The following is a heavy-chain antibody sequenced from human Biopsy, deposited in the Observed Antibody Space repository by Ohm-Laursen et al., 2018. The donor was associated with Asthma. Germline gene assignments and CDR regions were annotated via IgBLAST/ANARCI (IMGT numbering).Heavy chain of an antibody. CDR3: ARGKTWGRSYYFDY. J-gene: IGHJ4*02. CDR1: GFTFHNYV. Sequence: SLRLSCTASGFTFHNYVMHWVRQTPGKGLEWVAGIFFDGSNKYYADSVKGRFTISRDNSKDTLYLQVNSLRGDDTAVYYCARGKTWGRSYYFDYWGQGTLVTVSS. V-gene: IGHV3-30-3*01. D-gene: IGHD6-6*01. CDR2: IFFDGSNK.